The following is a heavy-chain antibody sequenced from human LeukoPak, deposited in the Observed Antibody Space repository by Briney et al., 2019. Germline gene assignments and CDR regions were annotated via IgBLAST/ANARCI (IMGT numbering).Heavy chain of an antibody. CDR1: GFTFSSYG. J-gene: IGHJ4*02. Sequence: PGGSLRLSCAASGFTFSSYGMHWVRQAPGKGLEWVAFIRYDGSNKYYADSVKGRFTISRDNSKNTLYLQMNSLRAEDTAVYYCAKPGGEQLVSALDYWGQGTLVTVSS. V-gene: IGHV3-30*02. D-gene: IGHD6-6*01. CDR2: IRYDGSNK. CDR3: AKPGGEQLVSALDY.